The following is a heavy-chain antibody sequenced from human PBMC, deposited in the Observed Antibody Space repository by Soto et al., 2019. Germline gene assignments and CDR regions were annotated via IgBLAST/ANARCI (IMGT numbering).Heavy chain of an antibody. D-gene: IGHD3-10*01. Sequence: SETLSLTCAVYGGSCSGYYWSWIRQPPGKGLEWIGEINHSGSTNYNPSLKSRVTISVDTSKNQFSLKLSSVTAADTAVYYCARGASIIDGSGTYGMDVWGQGTTVTVSS. CDR2: INHSGST. CDR3: ARGASIIDGSGTYGMDV. V-gene: IGHV4-34*01. J-gene: IGHJ6*02. CDR1: GGSCSGYY.